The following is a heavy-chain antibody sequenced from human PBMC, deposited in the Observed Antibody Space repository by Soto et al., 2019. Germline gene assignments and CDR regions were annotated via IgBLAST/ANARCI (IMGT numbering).Heavy chain of an antibody. V-gene: IGHV4-30-4*01. CDR1: GGSISSGDYY. CDR3: ASQVLRETFDY. D-gene: IGHD3-3*01. Sequence: PSEALSLTCTVSGGSISSGDYYWSWIRQPPGKGLEWIGYIYYSGSTYYNPSLKSRVTISVDTSKNQFSLKLSSVTAADTAVYYCASQVLRETFDYWGQGTLVIVSS. CDR2: IYYSGST. J-gene: IGHJ4*02.